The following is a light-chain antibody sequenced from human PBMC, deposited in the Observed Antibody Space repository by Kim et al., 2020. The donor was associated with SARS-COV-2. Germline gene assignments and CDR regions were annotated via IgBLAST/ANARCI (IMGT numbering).Light chain of an antibody. Sequence: SISISCTGTSHVVGGYNYVSWYQQHPCKAPKLMIYDVSYRPSGVSNRFSGSKSANTASLTISGLQAEDEADYYCSSYTSSSILVVFGGGTQLTVL. CDR2: DVS. V-gene: IGLV2-14*03. CDR3: SSYTSSSILVV. CDR1: SHVVGGYNY. J-gene: IGLJ2*01.